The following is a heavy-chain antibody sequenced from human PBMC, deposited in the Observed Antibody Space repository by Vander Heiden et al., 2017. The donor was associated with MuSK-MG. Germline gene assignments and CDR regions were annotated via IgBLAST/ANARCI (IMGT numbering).Heavy chain of an antibody. J-gene: IGHJ2*01. V-gene: IGHV4-59*01. Sequence: QVQLQESGPGLVTPSEPLSLPCTVSGGSISSYYWSWIRQPPGKGLEWIGYIYYSGSTNYNPSLKSRVTISADTSKNQFSLKLSSVTAADTAVYYCATSRDPIYWYFDLWGRGTLVTVSS. CDR3: ATSRDPIYWYFDL. D-gene: IGHD2-2*01. CDR2: IYYSGST. CDR1: GGSISSYY.